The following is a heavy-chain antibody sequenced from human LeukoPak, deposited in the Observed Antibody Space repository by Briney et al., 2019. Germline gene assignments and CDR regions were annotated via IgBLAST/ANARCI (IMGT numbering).Heavy chain of an antibody. Sequence: SETLSLTCTVSGDSISSYYWTWIRQPPGKGLEWIGYISYSGSTNYNPSHKGRVTISVDTSKNQFFLKLSSVTAADTAMYYCARGPYGSGSYSVYWGQGTLVTVSS. J-gene: IGHJ4*02. V-gene: IGHV4-59*01. CDR3: ARGPYGSGSYSVY. CDR2: ISYSGST. D-gene: IGHD3-10*01. CDR1: GDSISSYY.